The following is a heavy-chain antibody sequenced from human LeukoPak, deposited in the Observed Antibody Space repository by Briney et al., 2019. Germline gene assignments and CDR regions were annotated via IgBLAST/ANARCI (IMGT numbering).Heavy chain of an antibody. D-gene: IGHD3-22*01. CDR2: ISDSGGST. Sequence: GGSLILSCAVSGITLSNYGMSWVRQAPGKGLEWVAGISDSGGSTNYADSVTGRFTISRDNPKNTLYLQMNSLRAEDTAVYFCAKRGVVIRVILVGFHKEAYYFDSWGQGALVTVSS. CDR3: AKRGVVIRVILVGFHKEAYYFDS. V-gene: IGHV3-23*01. CDR1: GITLSNYG. J-gene: IGHJ4*02.